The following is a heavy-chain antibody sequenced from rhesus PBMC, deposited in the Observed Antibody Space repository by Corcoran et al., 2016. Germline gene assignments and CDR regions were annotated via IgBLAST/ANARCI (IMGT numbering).Heavy chain of an antibody. D-gene: IGHD5-36*01. Sequence: QVQLQESGPGLVKPSETLSLICSISAYSISAYYWNWVRQPPGKGLEWIGYIGGSSGTTSYNPSLKSRVTISTDTSKNQLSLTLNSVTAADTAVYYCARSGVTATVYWGQGVLVTVSS. CDR1: AYSISAYY. CDR3: ARSGVTATVY. J-gene: IGHJ4*01. CDR2: IGGSSGTT. V-gene: IGHV4-165*02.